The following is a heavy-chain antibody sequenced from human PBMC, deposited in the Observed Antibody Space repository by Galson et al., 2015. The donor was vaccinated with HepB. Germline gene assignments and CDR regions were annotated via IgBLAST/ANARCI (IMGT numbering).Heavy chain of an antibody. D-gene: IGHD3-16*01. Sequence: TLSLTCTVSGGSISSGDFYWSWIRQLPGKGLEWIGYIYYSGSTYYNPSLKSRITMSLDTSENQFSLSLTSVTAADSAVYYCARWGLASSWFDPWGQGTLVTVSS. CDR1: GGSISSGDFY. CDR2: IYYSGST. J-gene: IGHJ5*02. V-gene: IGHV4-30-4*08. CDR3: ARWGLASSWFDP.